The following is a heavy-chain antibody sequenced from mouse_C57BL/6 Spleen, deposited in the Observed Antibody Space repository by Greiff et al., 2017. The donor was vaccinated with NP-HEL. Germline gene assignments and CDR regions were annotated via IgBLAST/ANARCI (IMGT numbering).Heavy chain of an antibody. V-gene: IGHV7-1*01. Sequence: EVHLVESGGGLVQSGRSLRLSCATSGFTFSDFYMEWVRQAPGKGLEWIAASRNKANDYTTEYSASVKGRFIVSIDTSQSILYLQMNALRAEDTAIYYCARDELGRFAYWGQGTLVTVSA. J-gene: IGHJ3*01. CDR3: ARDELGRFAY. CDR1: GFTFSDFY. D-gene: IGHD4-1*01. CDR2: SRNKANDYTT.